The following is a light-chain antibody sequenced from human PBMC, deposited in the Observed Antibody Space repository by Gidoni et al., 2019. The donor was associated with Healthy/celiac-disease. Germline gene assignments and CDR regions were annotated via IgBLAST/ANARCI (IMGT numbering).Light chain of an antibody. CDR3: QAWDSSTVV. J-gene: IGLJ2*01. Sequence: SYELTQPPSVSVSPGQTASITCSGDKLGEKYACWYQQKPGQSPVLVIYQDSKRPSGIPERFSGSNSGNTATLTISGTQAMDAADYYCQAWDSSTVVFGGGTKLTVL. CDR1: KLGEKY. V-gene: IGLV3-1*01. CDR2: QDS.